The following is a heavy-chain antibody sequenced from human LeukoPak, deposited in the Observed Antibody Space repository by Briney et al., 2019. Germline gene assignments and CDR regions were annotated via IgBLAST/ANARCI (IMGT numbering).Heavy chain of an antibody. Sequence: GRSLRLSCAASGFTFSSYGMHWVRQAPGKGLEWVAVIWYDGSNKYYADSVKGRFTISRDNSKNTLYLQMNSLRAEDTAVYYCARDAADYYDFGYFDYWGQGTLVTVSS. CDR3: ARDAADYYDFGYFDY. J-gene: IGHJ4*02. CDR2: IWYDGSNK. D-gene: IGHD3-22*01. V-gene: IGHV3-30*19. CDR1: GFTFSSYG.